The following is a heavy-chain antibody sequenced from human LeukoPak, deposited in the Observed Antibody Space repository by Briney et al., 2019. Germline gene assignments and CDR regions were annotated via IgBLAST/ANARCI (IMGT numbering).Heavy chain of an antibody. V-gene: IGHV4-38-2*02. CDR2: IYHSGST. Sequence: SETLSLTCTVFGYSISSGYYWGWIRQPPGKGLEWIGSIYHSGSTYYNPSLKSRVTISVDTSKNQFSLKLSSVTAADTAVYYCARSGGPPAGPRFRSYYYYGMDVWGKGTTVTVSS. J-gene: IGHJ6*04. CDR3: ARSGGPPAGPRFRSYYYYGMDV. D-gene: IGHD2-2*01. CDR1: GYSISSGYY.